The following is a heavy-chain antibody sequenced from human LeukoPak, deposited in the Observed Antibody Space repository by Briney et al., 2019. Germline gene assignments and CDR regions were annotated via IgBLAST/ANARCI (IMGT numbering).Heavy chain of an antibody. CDR2: ISGSGGST. CDR1: GFTFSSHA. J-gene: IGHJ4*02. D-gene: IGHD6-19*01. CDR3: AKGRAGIDY. Sequence: GGSLRLSCAASGFTFSSHAMSWVRQASGKGLEWVSGISGSGGSTYYADSVKGRFTISRDNSKNTLYVQMNSLRAEDTAVYYCAKGRAGIDYWGQGTLVIVSS. V-gene: IGHV3-23*01.